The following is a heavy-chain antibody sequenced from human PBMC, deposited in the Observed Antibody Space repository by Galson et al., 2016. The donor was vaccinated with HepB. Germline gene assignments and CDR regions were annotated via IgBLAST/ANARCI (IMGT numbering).Heavy chain of an antibody. Sequence: SLRLSCATSGFTFSDYYMSWIRQTPGKGLEWISYISGASTYTNYADSVKGRFTISRDNAKNSLFLHMNSLRAEDTAVYYCARDHRTGRADYWGQGTLVTVSS. CDR3: ARDHRTGRADY. V-gene: IGHV3-11*06. CDR1: GFTFSDYY. J-gene: IGHJ4*02. CDR2: ISGASTYT. D-gene: IGHD2-8*02.